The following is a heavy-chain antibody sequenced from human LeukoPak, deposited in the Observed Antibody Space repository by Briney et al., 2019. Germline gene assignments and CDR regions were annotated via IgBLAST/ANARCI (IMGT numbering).Heavy chain of an antibody. Sequence: SSETLSLTCSVSGDSISSYYWSWIRQPPGKGLEWIGFIYYSGSTNYNPSLKSRVTISVDTSKNQFSLKLSSVTAADTAVYYCARAPGGRDYYFYMDVWGKGTTVTISS. CDR3: ARAPGGRDYYFYMDV. CDR2: IYYSGST. CDR1: GDSISSYY. V-gene: IGHV4-59*01. D-gene: IGHD4-23*01. J-gene: IGHJ6*03.